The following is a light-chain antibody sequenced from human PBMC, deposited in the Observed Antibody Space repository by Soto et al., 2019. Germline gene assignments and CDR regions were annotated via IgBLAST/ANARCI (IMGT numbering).Light chain of an antibody. J-gene: IGLJ1*01. Sequence: QSVLTQPASVSGSPGQSITISCTGTSSGVGGYNYVSWYQQHPGKAPKLMIFEVSNRHSGVSNRFSGSKSGNTASLTISGLQTEDEADYYCTSYTSSFTHLFGTGTKVTVL. V-gene: IGLV2-14*01. CDR1: SSGVGGYNY. CDR2: EVS. CDR3: TSYTSSFTHL.